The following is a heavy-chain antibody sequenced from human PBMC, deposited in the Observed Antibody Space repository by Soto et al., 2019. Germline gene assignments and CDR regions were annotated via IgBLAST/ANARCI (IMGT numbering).Heavy chain of an antibody. V-gene: IGHV3-48*01. Sequence: PGGSLRLSCAASGFTFSSYSMNWVRQAPGKGLEWVSYISSSSSTIYYADSVKGRFTISRDNAKSSLYLQMNSLRAEDTAVYYCAITRDIVVVVAATQFEYFQHWGQGTLVTVSS. CDR2: ISSSSSTI. D-gene: IGHD2-15*01. CDR1: GFTFSSYS. J-gene: IGHJ1*01. CDR3: AITRDIVVVVAATQFEYFQH.